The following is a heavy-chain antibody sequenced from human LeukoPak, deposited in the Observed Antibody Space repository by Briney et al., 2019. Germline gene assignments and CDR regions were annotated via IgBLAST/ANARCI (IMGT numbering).Heavy chain of an antibody. Sequence: SETLSLTCTVSGGSINNYYWSWVRQPPGKGLEWIGYVFYTGYTHYNPSLKSRVTISVDTSKNQFSLKLSSVTAADTAVYYCARDLATEGVDYWGQGTLVTVSS. D-gene: IGHD1-26*01. CDR1: GGSINNYY. CDR3: ARDLATEGVDY. CDR2: VFYTGYT. J-gene: IGHJ4*02. V-gene: IGHV4-59*12.